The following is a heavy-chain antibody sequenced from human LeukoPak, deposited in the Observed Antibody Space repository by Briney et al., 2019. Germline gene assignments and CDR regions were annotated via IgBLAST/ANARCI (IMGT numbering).Heavy chain of an antibody. CDR2: ISYDGSNK. CDR3: AKGDYYGSGSYYFIGY. CDR1: GFTFSCYG. V-gene: IGHV3-30*18. Sequence: GGSLRLSCAASGFTFSCYGMHWVRQAPGKGLEWVAVISYDGSNKYYADSVKGRFTISRDNSKNTLYLQMNSLRAEDTAVYYCAKGDYYGSGSYYFIGYWGQGTLVTVSS. D-gene: IGHD3-10*01. J-gene: IGHJ4*02.